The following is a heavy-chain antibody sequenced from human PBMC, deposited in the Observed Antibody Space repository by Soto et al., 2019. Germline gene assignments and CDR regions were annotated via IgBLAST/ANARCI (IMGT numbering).Heavy chain of an antibody. CDR2: ISSSSCYI. Sequence: GGSLRLSCASSGFTFSSYSMNWVRQAPGKGLEWVSSISSSSCYIYYADSVKGRFTISRDNAKNSLYLQMNSLRAEDTAVYYCASASSSTVYYYYGMDVWGQGTTVTVSS. CDR1: GFTFSSYS. J-gene: IGHJ6*02. D-gene: IGHD6-13*01. V-gene: IGHV3-21*01. CDR3: ASASSSTVYYYYGMDV.